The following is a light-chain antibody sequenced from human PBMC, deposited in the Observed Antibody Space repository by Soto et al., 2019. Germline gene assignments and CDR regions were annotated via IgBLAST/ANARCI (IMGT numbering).Light chain of an antibody. Sequence: EIVLTQSPATLSLSPGERATLSCRASQNVANYLDWYQQKPGQAPRLLIYESSNRATGIAARFSGSGSGTDFTLTISSLEPEDFAVYYCQQRSNLLTFGGGTKVDIK. CDR2: ESS. J-gene: IGKJ4*01. CDR3: QQRSNLLT. CDR1: QNVANY. V-gene: IGKV3-11*01.